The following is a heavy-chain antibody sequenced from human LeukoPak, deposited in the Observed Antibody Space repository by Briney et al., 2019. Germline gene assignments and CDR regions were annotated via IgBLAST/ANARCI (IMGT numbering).Heavy chain of an antibody. CDR3: AKDDDGHIAAAGN. V-gene: IGHV3-9*01. CDR2: ISWNSGSI. CDR1: GFTFDDYA. J-gene: IGHJ4*02. Sequence: PGGSLRLSCAASGFTFDDYAMHWVRQAPGKGLEWVSGISWNSGSIGYADSVKGRFTISRDNAKNSLYLQMNGLRAEDTALYYCAKDDDGHIAAAGNWGQGTLVTVSS. D-gene: IGHD6-13*01.